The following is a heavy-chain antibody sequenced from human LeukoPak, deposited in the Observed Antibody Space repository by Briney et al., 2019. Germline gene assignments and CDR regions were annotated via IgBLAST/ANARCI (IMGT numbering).Heavy chain of an antibody. V-gene: IGHV4-59*08. D-gene: IGHD6-13*01. Sequence: PSETLSLTCTVSGGSISGYYWSWIRQPPGKGLEWIGYMFYSGSTNYNPSLKSRVTISVDTSRNQVSLKLNSVTAADTAEYYCARQASSSWYGDWFDPWGQGILVTVSS. CDR1: GGSISGYY. J-gene: IGHJ5*02. CDR2: MFYSGST. CDR3: ARQASSSWYGDWFDP.